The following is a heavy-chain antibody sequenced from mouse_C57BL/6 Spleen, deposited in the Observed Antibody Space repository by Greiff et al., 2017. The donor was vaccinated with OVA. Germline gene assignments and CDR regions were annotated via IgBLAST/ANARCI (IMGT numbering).Heavy chain of an antibody. CDR1: GYTFTSYW. CDR2: IYPSDSET. V-gene: IGHV1-61*01. CDR3: AREAMDY. J-gene: IGHJ4*01. Sequence: QVQLQQPGAELVRPGSSVKLSCKASGYTFTSYWMDWVKQRPGQGLEWIVNIYPSDSETHYNQKFKDKATLTVDKSSSTAYMQLSSLTSEDSAVYYCAREAMDYWGQGTSVTVSS.